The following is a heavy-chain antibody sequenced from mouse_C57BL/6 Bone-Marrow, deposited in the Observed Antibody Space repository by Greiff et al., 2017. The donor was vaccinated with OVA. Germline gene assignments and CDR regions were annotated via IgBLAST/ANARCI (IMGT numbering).Heavy chain of an antibody. CDR1: GYTFTSYW. D-gene: IGHD3-3*01. J-gene: IGHJ1*03. Sequence: QVQLQQPGAELVKPGASVKLSCKASGYTFTSYWMHWVKQRPGQGLEWIGMIHPNSGSTNYNEKFKSKATLTVDKSSSTAYMQLSSLTSEDSAVYYCARPLGCYWYFDVWGTGTTVTVSS. CDR2: IHPNSGST. CDR3: ARPLGCYWYFDV. V-gene: IGHV1-64*01.